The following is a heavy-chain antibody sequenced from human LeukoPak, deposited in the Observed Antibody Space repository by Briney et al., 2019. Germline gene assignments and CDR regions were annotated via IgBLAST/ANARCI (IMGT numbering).Heavy chain of an antibody. CDR2: IYPGDSDT. CDR1: GCSFTSYW. CDR3: ARGGAYCGGDCYSDDAFDI. J-gene: IGHJ3*02. D-gene: IGHD2-21*02. Sequence: GESLKISRKGSGCSFTSYWIGWVRQMPGKGLEWMGIIYPGDSDTRYSPSFQGQVTISADKSISTAYLQWSSLKASDTAMYYCARGGAYCGGDCYSDDAFDIWGQGTMVTVSS. V-gene: IGHV5-51*01.